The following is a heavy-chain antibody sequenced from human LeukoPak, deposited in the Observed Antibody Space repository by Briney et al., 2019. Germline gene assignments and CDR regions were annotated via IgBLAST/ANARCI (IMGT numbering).Heavy chain of an antibody. J-gene: IGHJ4*02. Sequence: ASVKVSCKASGYTFTGYYMHWVRQAPGQGLEWVGWINPNSGGTNYAQKFQGRVTMTRDTSISTAYMELSRLRSDDTAVYYCARFDYYGSGSSKYYFDYWGQGTLVTVSS. CDR2: INPNSGGT. V-gene: IGHV1-2*02. CDR1: GYTFTGYY. D-gene: IGHD3-10*01. CDR3: ARFDYYGSGSSKYYFDY.